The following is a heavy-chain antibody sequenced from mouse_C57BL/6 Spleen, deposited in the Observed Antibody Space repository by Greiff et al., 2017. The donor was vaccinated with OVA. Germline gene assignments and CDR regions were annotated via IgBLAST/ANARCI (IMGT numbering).Heavy chain of an antibody. CDR1: GYTFTSYW. CDR3: ARGDYE. CDR2: IDPSDSYT. V-gene: IGHV1-50*01. Sequence: QVHVKQPGAELVKPGASVKLSCKASGYTFTSYWMQWVKQRPGQGLEWIGEIDPSDSYTNYNQKFKGKATLTVDTSSSTAYMQLSSLTSEDSAVYYCARGDYEWGQGTSVTVSS. J-gene: IGHJ4*01. D-gene: IGHD2-4*01.